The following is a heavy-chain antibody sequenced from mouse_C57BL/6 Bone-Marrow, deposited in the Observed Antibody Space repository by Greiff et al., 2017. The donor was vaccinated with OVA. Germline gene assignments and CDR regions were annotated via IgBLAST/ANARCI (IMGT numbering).Heavy chain of an antibody. CDR3: SKRAITTVGHWYFDV. J-gene: IGHJ1*03. CDR2: ISSGSSTI. V-gene: IGHV5-17*01. CDR1: GFTFSDYG. Sequence: EVKVVESGGGLVKPGGSLKLSCAASGFTFSDYGMHWVRQAPEKGLEWVAYISSGSSTIYYADTVKGRFTISRDNAKKTLFLHMTSLRSEDTAKDYCSKRAITTVGHWYFDVWGTGTTVTVSS. D-gene: IGHD1-1*01.